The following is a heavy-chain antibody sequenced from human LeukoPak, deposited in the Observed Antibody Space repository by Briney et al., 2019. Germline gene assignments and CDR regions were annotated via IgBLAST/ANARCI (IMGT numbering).Heavy chain of an antibody. CDR2: TNPNSGNT. V-gene: IGHV1-8*01. CDR1: GYTFTSYD. CDR3: ARLLFGYYYYYMDV. D-gene: IGHD2-2*01. Sequence: ASVKVSCKASGYTFTSYDINWVRQATGQGLEWMGWTNPNSGNTGYAQKFQGRVTMTRNTSISTAYMELSSLRSEDTAVYYCARLLFGYYYYYMDVWGKGTTVTVSS. J-gene: IGHJ6*03.